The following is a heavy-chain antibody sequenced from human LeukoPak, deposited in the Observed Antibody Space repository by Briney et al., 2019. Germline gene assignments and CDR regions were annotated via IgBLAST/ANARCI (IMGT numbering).Heavy chain of an antibody. D-gene: IGHD5-12*01. CDR2: ISWNSGSI. CDR3: AKGKVDIVATVFDY. Sequence: SLRLSCAASGFTFDDYAMHWVRQAPGKGLEWVSGISWNSGSIGYADSVKGRFTISRDNAKNSLYLQMNSLRAEDMALYYCAKGKVDIVATVFDYWGQGTLVTVSS. J-gene: IGHJ4*02. V-gene: IGHV3-9*03. CDR1: GFTFDDYA.